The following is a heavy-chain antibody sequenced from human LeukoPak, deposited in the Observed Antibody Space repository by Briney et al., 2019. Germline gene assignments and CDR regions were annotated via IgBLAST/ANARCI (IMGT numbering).Heavy chain of an antibody. V-gene: IGHV1-58*02. CDR1: GFTFTSSA. CDR2: IVVGSGNT. D-gene: IGHD3-10*01. J-gene: IGHJ4*02. CDR3: AADRGSGSYLPFDY. Sequence: AAVKVSCKASGFTFTSSAMQWVRQARGQRLEWIGWIVVGSGNTNYEQKFPERVTITRDMSTSTAYMELSSLRSEDTAVYYCAADRGSGSYLPFDYWGQGTLVTVSS.